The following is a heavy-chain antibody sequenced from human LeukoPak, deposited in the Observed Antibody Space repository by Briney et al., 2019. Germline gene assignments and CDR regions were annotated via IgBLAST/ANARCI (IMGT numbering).Heavy chain of an antibody. CDR3: AKDFTAMVRGGDY. CDR1: GFTVRTNY. CDR2: ISGSGGST. J-gene: IGHJ4*02. Sequence: GGSLRLSCAVSGFTVRTNYMSWVRQAPGKGLEWVSAISGSGGSTYYADSVKGRFTISRDNAKNSLYLQMNSLRAEDTALYYCAKDFTAMVRGGDYWGQGTLVTVSS. V-gene: IGHV3-23*01. D-gene: IGHD5-18*01.